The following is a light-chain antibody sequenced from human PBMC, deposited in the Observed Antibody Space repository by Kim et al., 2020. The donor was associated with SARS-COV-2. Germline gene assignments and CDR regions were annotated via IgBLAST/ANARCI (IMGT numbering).Light chain of an antibody. J-gene: IGKJ1*01. Sequence: TRSASVGDRVTITCRASQTLSGRLAWYQQKPGKAPKLLIFDASTVESGVPSRFRGSGSGTDFILTNSSLQPDDSATYYCQHRKTFGQGTKVDIK. V-gene: IGKV1-5*01. CDR1: QTLSGR. CDR3: QHRKT. CDR2: DAS.